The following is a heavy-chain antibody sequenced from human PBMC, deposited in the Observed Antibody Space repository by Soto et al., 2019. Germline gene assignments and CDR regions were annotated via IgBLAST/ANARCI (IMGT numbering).Heavy chain of an antibody. J-gene: IGHJ6*02. CDR2: IIPIFGTA. CDR3: ARVAVGGMDV. CDR1: GGTFSSYA. D-gene: IGHD1-26*01. V-gene: IGHV1-69*13. Sequence: ASVKVSCKASGGTFSSYAISWVRQAPGQGLEWMGGIIPIFGTANYAQKFQGRVTITADESTSTAYMELSSLRSEDTAVYYCARVAVGGMDVWGQGTTVTVSS.